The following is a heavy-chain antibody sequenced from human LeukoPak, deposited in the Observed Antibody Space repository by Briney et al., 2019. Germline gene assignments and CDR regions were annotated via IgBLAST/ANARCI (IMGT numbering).Heavy chain of an antibody. V-gene: IGHV4-34*01. CDR3: ARGKGNSRWLQWRYFDY. D-gene: IGHD5-24*01. CDR2: INHSGST. CDR1: GGSFSGYY. J-gene: IGHJ4*02. Sequence: SETLSLTCAVYGGSFSGYYWSWIRQPPGKGLEWIGEINHSGSTNYNPSLKSRVTISVDTSKNQFSLKLSSVTAADTAVYYCARGKGNSRWLQWRYFDYWGQGILVTVSS.